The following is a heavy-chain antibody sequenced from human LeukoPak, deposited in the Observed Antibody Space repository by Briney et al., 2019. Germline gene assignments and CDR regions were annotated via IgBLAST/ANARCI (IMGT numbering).Heavy chain of an antibody. V-gene: IGHV4-34*01. CDR3: ARGGDYDFWSGPHYYYYGMDV. J-gene: IGHJ6*02. D-gene: IGHD3-3*01. CDR1: GGSFSGYY. Sequence: SETLSLTCAVYGGSFSGYYWSWICQPPGKGREWIGEINHSGSTNYNPSLKSRVTISVDTSKNQFSLKLSSVTAADTAVYYCARGGDYDFWSGPHYYYYGMDVWGQGTTVTVSS. CDR2: INHSGST.